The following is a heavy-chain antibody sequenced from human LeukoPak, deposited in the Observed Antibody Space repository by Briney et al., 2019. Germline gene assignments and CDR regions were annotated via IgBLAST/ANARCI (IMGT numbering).Heavy chain of an antibody. J-gene: IGHJ6*03. Sequence: GGSLRLSCAASGFTFDDYAMHWVRQAQGKGLEWVSLISWDGGSTYYADSVKGRFTISRDNSTNSLYLQMNSLRAEDTALYYCAKDKTESSSHHYYYYMDVWGKGTTVTVSS. CDR2: ISWDGGST. V-gene: IGHV3-43D*03. D-gene: IGHD6-13*01. CDR1: GFTFDDYA. CDR3: AKDKTESSSHHYYYYMDV.